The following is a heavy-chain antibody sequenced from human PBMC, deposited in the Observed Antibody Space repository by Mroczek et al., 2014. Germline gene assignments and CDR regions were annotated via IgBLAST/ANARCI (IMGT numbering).Heavy chain of an antibody. CDR2: IYSSGST. D-gene: IGHD3-22*01. CDR1: GGSISSYY. Sequence: QVQLQQSGPGLVKPSETLSLTCTVSGGSISSYYWSWIRQPAGKGLEWIGRIYSSGSTNYNPSLKSRVTMSVDTSKNQFSLKLSSVTAADTAVYYCAKELWYYYDSPNRPFDYWGQGTLVTVSS. CDR3: AKELWYYYDSPNRPFDY. V-gene: IGHV4-4*07. J-gene: IGHJ4*02.